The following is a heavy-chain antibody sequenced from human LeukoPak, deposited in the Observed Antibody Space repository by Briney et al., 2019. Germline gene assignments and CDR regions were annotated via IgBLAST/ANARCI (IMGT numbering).Heavy chain of an antibody. V-gene: IGHV3-23*01. Sequence: GGSLRLSCAASGFTFSSYAMSWVRQAPGKGLEWVSAISGSGGSTYYADSVKGRLTISRDNSKNTLYLQMNSLRAEDTAVYYCAKDYSSSWYPGFDYWGQGTLVTVSS. CDR3: AKDYSSSWYPGFDY. CDR1: GFTFSSYA. CDR2: ISGSGGST. J-gene: IGHJ4*02. D-gene: IGHD6-13*01.